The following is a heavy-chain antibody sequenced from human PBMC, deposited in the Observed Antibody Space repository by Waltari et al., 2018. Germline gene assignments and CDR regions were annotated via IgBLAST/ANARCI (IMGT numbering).Heavy chain of an antibody. CDR1: GGTFSTYA. V-gene: IGHV1-69*12. CDR3: ARVRFLTGHYYYMDV. D-gene: IGHD3-3*01. Sequence: QVQLVQSGAEVKKPGSSVKVSCRASGGTFSTYAVSWVRQAPGQGLEWMGVIIPLYGTTNSAHELQGRVTITADESTGTAYMELSSLKSEDTAIYYCARVRFLTGHYYYMDVWGKGTTVTISS. CDR2: IIPLYGTT. J-gene: IGHJ6*03.